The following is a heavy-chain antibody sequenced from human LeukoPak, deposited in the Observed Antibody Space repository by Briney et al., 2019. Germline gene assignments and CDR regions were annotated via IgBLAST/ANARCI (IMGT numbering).Heavy chain of an antibody. CDR2: IYHSGSP. J-gene: IGHJ4*02. V-gene: IGHV4-4*02. CDR3: ARVNINNWHSCDY. CDR1: GGSISSNNW. D-gene: IGHD1-1*01. Sequence: SETLSLTCAVSGGSISSNNWWGWVRQPPGQGLEWIGEIYHSGSPNYNPSLKSRVTISVDKSRNHFSLNLSSVTAADTAVYYCARVNINNWHSCDYWGQGTLVTVSS.